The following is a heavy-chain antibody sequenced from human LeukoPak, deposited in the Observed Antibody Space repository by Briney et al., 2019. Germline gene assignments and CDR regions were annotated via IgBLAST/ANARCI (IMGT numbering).Heavy chain of an antibody. D-gene: IGHD1-26*01. CDR1: GGTFSSYA. CDR3: AREPLDGEGATIFDF. J-gene: IGHJ4*02. CDR2: MNPNSGNT. V-gene: IGHV1-8*02. Sequence: ASVNVSCKASGGTFSSYAINWVRQATGQGLEWMGWMNPNSGNTGYAQNFQGRVTMTRNPSISTAYMELSSLRSEDTAVYYCAREPLDGEGATIFDFWGQGTLVTVSS.